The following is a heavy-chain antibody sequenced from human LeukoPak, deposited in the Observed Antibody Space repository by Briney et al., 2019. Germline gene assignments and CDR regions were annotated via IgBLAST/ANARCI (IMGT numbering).Heavy chain of an antibody. V-gene: IGHV1-2*02. CDR2: ISPNSGAT. CDR3: ARAFDNRGYDARIFDY. CDR1: GYTFTGYF. J-gene: IGHJ4*02. D-gene: IGHD3-22*01. Sequence: ASVKVSCKASGYTFTGYFMHWVRQAPGQGLEWMGWISPNSGATSYAQKFQGRVTMTRDTSISTTYMELSRVRSDDTAVYYCARAFDNRGYDARIFDYWGQGTLVTVSS.